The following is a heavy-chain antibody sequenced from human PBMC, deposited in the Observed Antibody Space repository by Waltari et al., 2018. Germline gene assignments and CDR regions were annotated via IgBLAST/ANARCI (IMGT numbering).Heavy chain of an antibody. J-gene: IGHJ1*01. D-gene: IGHD2-21*02. V-gene: IGHV3-23*01. CDR1: GFTFSKSG. CDR3: VPDCCDGSTLFHY. Sequence: EVQMLESGGGLVQPGGSLRLSCEASGFTFSKSGMAWVRQAPGKGLDWVSTINYSGANTYYADSVRGRFTISRDNSKNTLFLQMDSLRVEDTAVYYCVPDCCDGSTLFHYWGQGTLVSVS. CDR2: INYSGANT.